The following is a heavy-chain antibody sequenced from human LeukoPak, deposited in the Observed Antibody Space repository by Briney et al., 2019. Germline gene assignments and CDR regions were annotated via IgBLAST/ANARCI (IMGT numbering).Heavy chain of an antibody. Sequence: PSETLSLTCSVSGGSIGSYYWSWIRQPPGKGLEWVGHVHYNWNTKYYPSPTGRGSISLDRSKNQCSLSLSSLTAADTAVYYYARLASKGGMDVWGQGTTVIVSS. CDR2: VHYNWNT. V-gene: IGHV4-59*01. CDR3: ARLASKGGMDV. J-gene: IGHJ6*02. CDR1: GGSIGSYY.